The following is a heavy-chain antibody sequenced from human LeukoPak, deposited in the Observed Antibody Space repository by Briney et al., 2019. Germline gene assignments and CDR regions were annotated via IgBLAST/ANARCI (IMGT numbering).Heavy chain of an antibody. D-gene: IGHD1-26*01. J-gene: IGHJ4*02. V-gene: IGHV3-23*01. CDR1: GFAFSSYA. CDR3: ASMVGHGVDY. CDR2: ISGSGGIT. Sequence: GGPLRLSCAASGFAFSSYAMSWGGQAPGKGLEWGGAISGSGGITYYADPVKGRFTISRDNSKNTLSLQMNSLRAEDTAVYYCASMVGHGVDYWGQGTLVTVSS.